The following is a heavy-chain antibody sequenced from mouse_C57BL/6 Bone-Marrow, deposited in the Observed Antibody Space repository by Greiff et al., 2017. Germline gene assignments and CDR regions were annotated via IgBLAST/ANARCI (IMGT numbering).Heavy chain of an antibody. V-gene: IGHV14-4*01. D-gene: IGHD2-1*01. CDR1: GFNIKDDY. CDR2: IDPENGDT. CDR3: TTSTMPT. Sequence: VQLQQSGAELVRPGASVKLSCTASGFNIKDDYMHWVKQRPERGLEWIGWIDPENGDTEYASKFQGKATITADTSSNTAYLQLSSLTSEDTAVYYCTTSTMPTRGQGTLVTVSA. J-gene: IGHJ3*01.